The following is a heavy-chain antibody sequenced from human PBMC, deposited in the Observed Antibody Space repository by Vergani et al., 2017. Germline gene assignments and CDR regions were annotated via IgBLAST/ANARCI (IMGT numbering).Heavy chain of an antibody. CDR3: ANSVIAGNVGVAYFGMDV. V-gene: IGHV3-30*02. J-gene: IGHJ6*02. CDR1: GFTLNTYG. CDR2: IRYDGSSE. Sequence: QVQILQSGGGVVQPGGSLRLSCTLSGFTLNTYGIHWVRQAPGKGLEWVSFIRYDGSSEYYGESVKGRFTISRDKSQNKVNLQMNSLRTEDTAVYFCANSVIAGNVGVAYFGMDVWGRGTTVTVSS. D-gene: IGHD2/OR15-2a*01.